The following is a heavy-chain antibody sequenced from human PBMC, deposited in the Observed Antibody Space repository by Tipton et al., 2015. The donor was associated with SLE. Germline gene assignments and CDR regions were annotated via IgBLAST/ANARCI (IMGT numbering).Heavy chain of an antibody. Sequence: QLVQSGAEMKKPGESLKISCKGSGYRFIAYWIGWVRQMPGKGLEWMGMIYPPDPDTRYSPAFQGQVTISVDKSINTAYLQWSSLKASDSAIYYCARLGYGCSGGRCFGVDVWGQGTTVSVSS. V-gene: IGHV5-51*03. CDR1: GYRFIAYW. CDR2: IYPPDPDT. J-gene: IGHJ6*02. D-gene: IGHD2-15*01. CDR3: ARLGYGCSGGRCFGVDV.